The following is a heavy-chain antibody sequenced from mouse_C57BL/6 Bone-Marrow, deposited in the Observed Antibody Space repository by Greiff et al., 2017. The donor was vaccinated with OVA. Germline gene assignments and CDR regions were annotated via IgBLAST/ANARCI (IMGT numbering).Heavy chain of an antibody. Sequence: QVQLQQSGAELVKPGASVKMSCKASGYTFTSYWITWVKQRPGQGLEWIGDIYPGSGSTNYNEKFKSKATLTVDTSSSTAYMQLSSLTSEDSAVYYCARKGYYYGSSGYFDVWGTGTTVTVSS. D-gene: IGHD1-1*01. CDR3: ARKGYYYGSSGYFDV. CDR2: IYPGSGST. V-gene: IGHV1-55*01. J-gene: IGHJ1*03. CDR1: GYTFTSYW.